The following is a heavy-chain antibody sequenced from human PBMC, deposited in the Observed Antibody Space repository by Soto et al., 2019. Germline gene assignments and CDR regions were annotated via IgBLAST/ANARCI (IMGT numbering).Heavy chain of an antibody. D-gene: IGHD2-2*02. CDR3: ARAMVVVLPAAIKTDYYYGMDV. CDR2: ISSSSSYI. Sequence: GGSLRLSCAASGFTFSSYSMNWVRQAPGKGLEWVSSISSSSSYIYYADSVKGRFTISRDNAKNSLYLQMNSLRAEDTAVYYCARAMVVVLPAAIKTDYYYGMDVWGQGTTVTVS. V-gene: IGHV3-21*01. J-gene: IGHJ6*02. CDR1: GFTFSSYS.